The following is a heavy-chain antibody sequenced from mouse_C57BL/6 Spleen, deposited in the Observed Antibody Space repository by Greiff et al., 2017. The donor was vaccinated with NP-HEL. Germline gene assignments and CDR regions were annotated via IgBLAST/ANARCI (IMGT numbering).Heavy chain of an antibody. CDR1: GYAFTNYL. D-gene: IGHD3-2*02. CDR3: ARDSGYYFDY. V-gene: IGHV1-54*01. CDR2: INPGSGGT. J-gene: IGHJ2*01. Sequence: VKLMESGAELVRPGTSVKVSCKASGYAFTNYLIEWVKQRPGQGLEWIGVINPGSGGTNYNEKFKGKATLTADKSSSTAYMQLSSLTSEDSAVYFCARDSGYYFDYWGQGTTLTVSS.